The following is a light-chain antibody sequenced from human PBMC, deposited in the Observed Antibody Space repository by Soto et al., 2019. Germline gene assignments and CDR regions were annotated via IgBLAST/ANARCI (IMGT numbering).Light chain of an antibody. J-gene: IGKJ4*01. V-gene: IGKV4-1*01. CDR1: QSVLYSSNNKNY. Sequence: DIVMTQSPDSLAVSLGERATINCKSSQSVLYSSNNKNYLAWYQQKPGQPPKLPIYWASTRESGVPDRFSGSGSGTDFTLTISSLQAEDVAVYYCQQYYSTSLTFGGGTKVDIK. CDR3: QQYYSTSLT. CDR2: WAS.